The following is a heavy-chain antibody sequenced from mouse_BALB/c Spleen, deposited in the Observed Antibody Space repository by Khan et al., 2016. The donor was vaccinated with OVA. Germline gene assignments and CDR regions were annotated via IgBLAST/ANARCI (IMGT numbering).Heavy chain of an antibody. CDR3: ARSRNRYAFAY. V-gene: IGHV3-2*02. J-gene: IGHJ3*01. Sequence: EVQLQGSGPGLVKPSQSLSLTCTVTGYSITSDYAWNWIRQFPGNKLEWMGYISYSGSTSYNPSLKSRISITRDTSKNQFFLQLNSVTTEDTATYYCARSRNRYAFAYWGQGTLVTVSA. CDR2: ISYSGST. D-gene: IGHD2-14*01. CDR1: GYSITSDYA.